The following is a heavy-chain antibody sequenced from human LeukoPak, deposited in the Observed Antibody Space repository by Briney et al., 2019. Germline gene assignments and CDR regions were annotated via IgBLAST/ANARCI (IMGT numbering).Heavy chain of an antibody. D-gene: IGHD6-19*01. V-gene: IGHV3-21*01. CDR2: ISSSSSYI. J-gene: IGHJ4*02. CDR1: GFTFSSYG. Sequence: GGSLRLSCAASGFTFSSYGMHWVRQAPGKVLEWVSSISSSSSYIYYADSVKGRFTISRDNAKNSLYLQMNSLRAEDTAVCYCASEIYSSGWSNFDYWGQGTLVTVSS. CDR3: ASEIYSSGWSNFDY.